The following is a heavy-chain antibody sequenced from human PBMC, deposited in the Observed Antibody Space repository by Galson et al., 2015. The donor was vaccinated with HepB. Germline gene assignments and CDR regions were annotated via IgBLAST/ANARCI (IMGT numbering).Heavy chain of an antibody. D-gene: IGHD3-3*01. J-gene: IGHJ4*02. V-gene: IGHV4-61*09. Sequence: TLSLTCTVSGGSISSGGYYWSWIRQPAGKGLEWIGHIYTSGSTKYKPSLKSRVTILADASKNQVSLKLSSVTAADTAIYYCARLSSVGGGNWRGYCSYYYFDYWGQGTLVTVSS. CDR3: ARLSSVGGGNWRGYCSYYYFDY. CDR2: IYTSGST. CDR1: GGSISSGGYY.